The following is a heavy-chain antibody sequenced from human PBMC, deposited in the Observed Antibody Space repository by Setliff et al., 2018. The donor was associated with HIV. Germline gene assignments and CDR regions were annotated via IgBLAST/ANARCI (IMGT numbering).Heavy chain of an antibody. CDR2: IYHSGST. CDR1: GGSFSGYY. V-gene: IGHV4-34*01. D-gene: IGHD6-19*01. Sequence: PSETLSLTCAVYGGSFSGYYWSWIRQPPGKGLEWIGTIYHSGSTYYNPSLKSRVTMSVDTSKNQFSLRLTSVTAADTAMYHCARDRSSGWSKDWFDTWGQGILVTVSS. J-gene: IGHJ5*02. CDR3: ARDRSSGWSKDWFDT.